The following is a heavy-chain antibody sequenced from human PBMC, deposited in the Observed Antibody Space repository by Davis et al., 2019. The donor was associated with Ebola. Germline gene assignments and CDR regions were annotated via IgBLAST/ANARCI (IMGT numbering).Heavy chain of an antibody. V-gene: IGHV3-48*03. CDR1: GFTFSSYE. Sequence: PGGSLRLSCAASGFTFSSYEMNWVRQAPGKGLEWVSYISSSGSTIYYADSVKGRFTISRDNAKNSLYLQMNSLRAEDTAVYYCARDKGDSMVRGVTTLGYWGQGTLVTVSS. CDR3: ARDKGDSMVRGVTTLGY. J-gene: IGHJ4*02. CDR2: ISSSGSTI. D-gene: IGHD3-10*01.